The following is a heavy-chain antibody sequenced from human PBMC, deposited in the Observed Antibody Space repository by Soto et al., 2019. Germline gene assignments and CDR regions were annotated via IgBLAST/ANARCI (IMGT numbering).Heavy chain of an antibody. V-gene: IGHV3-7*03. J-gene: IGHJ5*02. Sequence: GGSLRLSCAASGFTFSSYWMSWVRQAPGKGLEWVANIKQDGSEKYYVDSVKGRFTISRDNAKNSLYPQMNSLRAEDTAVYYWAREQDGPAAMWFDPWGQGTLVTVSS. CDR3: AREQDGPAAMWFDP. CDR2: IKQDGSEK. CDR1: GFTFSSYW. D-gene: IGHD2-2*01.